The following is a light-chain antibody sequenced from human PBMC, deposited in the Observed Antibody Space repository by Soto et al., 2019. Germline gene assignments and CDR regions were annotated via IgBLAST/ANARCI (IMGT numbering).Light chain of an antibody. CDR3: ISYTSSSGV. V-gene: IGLV2-14*01. Sequence: QSALTQPASVSGSPGQSITISCTGSTSDVGGYNYVSWYQQHPGKAPKLMIYDVSNRPSGVSNRFSGSKSGNTASLTISGLQAEDEAYYYCISYTSSSGVFGGGTKLTVL. CDR2: DVS. J-gene: IGLJ3*02. CDR1: TSDVGGYNY.